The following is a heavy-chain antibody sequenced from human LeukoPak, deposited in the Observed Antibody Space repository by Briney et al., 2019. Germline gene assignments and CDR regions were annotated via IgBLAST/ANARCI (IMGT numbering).Heavy chain of an antibody. Sequence: ASVKVSCKASGGTFSSYAISWVRQAPGQGLEWMGRIIPILGIANYAQKFQGRVTITADKSTSTAYMELSSLRSEDTAVYNCARVLNYGSGFYYYGMDVWGQGTTVTVSS. D-gene: IGHD3-10*01. J-gene: IGHJ6*02. CDR2: IIPILGIA. CDR3: ARVLNYGSGFYYYGMDV. CDR1: GGTFSSYA. V-gene: IGHV1-69*04.